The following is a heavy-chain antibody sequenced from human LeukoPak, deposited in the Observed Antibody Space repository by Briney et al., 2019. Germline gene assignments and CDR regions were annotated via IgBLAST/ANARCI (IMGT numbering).Heavy chain of an antibody. D-gene: IGHD1-26*01. CDR1: GCTFSSYA. Sequence: GSSVTVSCLASGCTFSSYAISWVRQAAGQGREGVGGIIPIFGTANYEQKFQGRSTNAGDEATNPASLEVSILKSGDPAVFLCSGPVLGATDAFDIWGQGTMVTVSS. CDR2: IIPIFGTA. CDR3: SGPVLGATDAFDI. V-gene: IGHV1-69*13. J-gene: IGHJ3*02.